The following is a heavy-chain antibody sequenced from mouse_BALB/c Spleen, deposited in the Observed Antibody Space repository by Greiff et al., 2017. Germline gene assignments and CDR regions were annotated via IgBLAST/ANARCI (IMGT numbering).Heavy chain of an antibody. V-gene: IGHV14-3*02. Sequence: EVKVVESGAELVKPGASVKLSCTASGFNIKDTYMHWVKQRPEQGLEWIGRIDPANGNTKYDPKFQGKATITADTSSNTAYLQLSSLTSEDTAVYYCAPITTATSFAYWGQGTLVTVSA. CDR2: IDPANGNT. D-gene: IGHD1-2*01. J-gene: IGHJ3*01. CDR1: GFNIKDTY. CDR3: APITTATSFAY.